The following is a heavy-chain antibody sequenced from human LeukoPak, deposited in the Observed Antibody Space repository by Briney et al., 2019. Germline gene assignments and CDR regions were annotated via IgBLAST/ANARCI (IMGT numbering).Heavy chain of an antibody. V-gene: IGHV1-69*13. CDR3: ARGEIVVVVASYDAFDI. D-gene: IGHD2-15*01. CDR2: IIPIFGTA. J-gene: IGHJ3*02. CDR1: GGTFSSYA. Sequence: ASVKVSCKDSGGTFSSYAIRWVRQAPGQGLEWMGGIIPIFGTANYAQKFQGRVTITADESTSTAYMELSSLRSEDTAVYYCARGEIVVVVASYDAFDIWGQGTMVTVSS.